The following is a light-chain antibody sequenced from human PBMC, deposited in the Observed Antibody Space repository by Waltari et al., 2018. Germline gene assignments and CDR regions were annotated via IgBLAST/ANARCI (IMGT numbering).Light chain of an antibody. CDR3: QQYDGEVVT. CDR1: QRVTSIS. Sequence: IVLTQSPGTLSFSPGDRATLSCRASQRVTSISLTWYQQKLGQAPRRSIYGTSSRATGIPDRFSGSGSGTDFTLTISRLEPEDFAVYYCQQYDGEVVTFGGGTKVEI. CDR2: GTS. V-gene: IGKV3-20*01. J-gene: IGKJ4*01.